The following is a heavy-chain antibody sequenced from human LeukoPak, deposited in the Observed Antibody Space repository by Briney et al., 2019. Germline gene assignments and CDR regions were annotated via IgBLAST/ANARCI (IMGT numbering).Heavy chain of an antibody. V-gene: IGHV3-30-3*01. J-gene: IGHJ5*02. CDR3: ARDPKKPYYDFWSGYLGTDP. CDR1: GFTLSSYA. Sequence: QPGGSLRLSCAASGFTLSSYAMPWVRQAPGKGLEWVAVISYDGSNKYYADSVKGRFTISRDNSKNTLYLQMNSLRAEDTAVYYCARDPKKPYYDFWSGYLGTDPWGQGTLVTVSS. D-gene: IGHD3-3*01. CDR2: ISYDGSNK.